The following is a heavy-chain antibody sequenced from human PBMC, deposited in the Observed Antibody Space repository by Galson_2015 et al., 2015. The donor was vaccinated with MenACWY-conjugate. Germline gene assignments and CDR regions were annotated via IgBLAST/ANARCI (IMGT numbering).Heavy chain of an antibody. CDR3: ARGGRIQLWPWYFDL. CDR1: GFTFSSYR. V-gene: IGHV3-48*04. CDR2: ISSSSTI. Sequence: SLRLSCAASGFTFSSYRMNWVRQAPGKGLEWVSYISSSSTIYYADSVKGRFTISRDNAKNSLYLQMNSQRAEDTAVYYCARGGRIQLWPWYFDLWGRGTLVTVSS. D-gene: IGHD5-18*01. J-gene: IGHJ2*01.